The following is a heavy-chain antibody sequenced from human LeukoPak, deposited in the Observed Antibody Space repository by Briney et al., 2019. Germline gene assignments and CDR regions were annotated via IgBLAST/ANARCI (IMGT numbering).Heavy chain of an antibody. D-gene: IGHD3-22*01. CDR1: GYTFATYY. J-gene: IGHJ6*03. Sequence: ASVKVSCKASGYTFATYYMHWVRQAPGQGLEWMGIINPSGGSTNYAQKFQGRVTMTRDMPTSTVYMALSSLRSEDTAVYYCARGSVSSGYYYYHYMDVWGKGTTVTVSS. CDR3: ARGSVSSGYYYYHYMDV. V-gene: IGHV1-46*01. CDR2: INPSGGST.